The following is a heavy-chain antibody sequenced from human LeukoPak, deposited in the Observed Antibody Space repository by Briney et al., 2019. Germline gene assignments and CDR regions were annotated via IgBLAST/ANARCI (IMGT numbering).Heavy chain of an antibody. D-gene: IGHD6-13*01. V-gene: IGHV3-49*04. Sequence: GGSLRLSCTASGFTFGDYAMSWVRQAPGKGLEWVGFIRSKAYGGTTEYAASVKGRFTISRDDSKSIAYLQMNSLKTEDTAVYYCTREPSSSSGYNWFGPWGQGTLVTVSS. J-gene: IGHJ5*02. CDR1: GFTFGDYA. CDR2: IRSKAYGGTT. CDR3: TREPSSSSGYNWFGP.